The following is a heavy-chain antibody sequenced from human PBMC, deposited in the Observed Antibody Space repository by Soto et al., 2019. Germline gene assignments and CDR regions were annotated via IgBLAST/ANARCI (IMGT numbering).Heavy chain of an antibody. Sequence: QVQLQESGPGLVKPSQTLSLTCSVSGGSISSDGYYWSWIRQHPGKGLEWVGYIHYSGATYYNSFVESRLTILVDTSKNQLSLQLSSVTAADTAVYYCAKSWTTAAGWANWFEPWGQGTLVIVSS. CDR1: GGSISSDGYY. V-gene: IGHV4-31*03. J-gene: IGHJ5*02. CDR2: IHYSGAT. D-gene: IGHD6-13*01. CDR3: AKSWTTAAGWANWFEP.